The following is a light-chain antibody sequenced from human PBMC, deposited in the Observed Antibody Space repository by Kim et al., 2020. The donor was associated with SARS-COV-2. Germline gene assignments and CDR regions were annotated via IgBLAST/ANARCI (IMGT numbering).Light chain of an antibody. V-gene: IGLV1-40*01. CDR3: QSYDSSLRSVV. CDR2: ANT. Sequence: QSVLTQPPSVSGAPGQRVTVSCTGSTSNIGAGYDVHWYQQLPRTAPRLLIYANTNRPSGVPDRFSASKSGTSASLAITGLQAEDEAAYYCQSYDSSLRSVVFGGGTKVTVL. CDR1: TSNIGAGYD. J-gene: IGLJ2*01.